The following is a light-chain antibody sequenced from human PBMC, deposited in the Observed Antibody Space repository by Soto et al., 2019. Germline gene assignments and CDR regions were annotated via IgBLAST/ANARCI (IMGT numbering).Light chain of an antibody. Sequence: QSVLTQPPSVSGAPGQRVTISCSGSSSNIGAGYDVHWYQQLPGTAPRLLIYVSRNRPSGVPDRFSGSKSGTSASLAITGLQTDDEADYYCCSYAGSRVFGGGTKVTVL. CDR1: SSNIGAGYD. CDR3: CSYAGSRV. CDR2: VSR. V-gene: IGLV1-40*01. J-gene: IGLJ2*01.